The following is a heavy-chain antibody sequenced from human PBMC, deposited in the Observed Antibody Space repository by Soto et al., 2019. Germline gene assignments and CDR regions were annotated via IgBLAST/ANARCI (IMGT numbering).Heavy chain of an antibody. Sequence: QVQLQQWGAGLLKPSETLSLTCAVYGGSFSGYYWTWIRQPPGKGLEWIGEISQSVGTNYNPSLKSRVTISVDMSNNHFSLKLSSVTAADTAVYYCAKGGGPAPGTWGQGTLVTVSS. J-gene: IGHJ4*02. CDR2: ISQSVGT. D-gene: IGHD6-13*01. V-gene: IGHV4-34*02. CDR1: GGSFSGYY. CDR3: AKGGGPAPGT.